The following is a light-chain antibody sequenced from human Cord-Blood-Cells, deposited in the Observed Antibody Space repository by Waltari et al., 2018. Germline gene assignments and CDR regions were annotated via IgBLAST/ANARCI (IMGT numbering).Light chain of an antibody. CDR2: DVS. CDR1: SRACGGYNF. Sequence: SALTTPASVSGSPGQSIPIPCTGTSRACGGYNFLSWYQQHPGKAPKLMIYDVSNRPSGVSNRFSGSKSGNTASLTISGLQAEDEADYYCSSYTSSSTYVFGTGTKVTVL. J-gene: IGLJ1*01. V-gene: IGLV2-14*03. CDR3: SSYTSSSTYV.